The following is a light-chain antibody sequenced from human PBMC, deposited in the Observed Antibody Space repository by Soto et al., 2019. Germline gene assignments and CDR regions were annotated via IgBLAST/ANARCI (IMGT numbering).Light chain of an antibody. CDR1: QSLSSSQ. CDR3: QQYGSSPQT. J-gene: IGKJ1*01. V-gene: IGKV3-20*01. Sequence: EVVMTQSPVTLSVSPGERATLSCRASQSLSSSQLAWYQQKPGQAPRLLNHDASSRATGIPDRFSGSGSGTDFTLTISRLEPEDFAVYYCQQYGSSPQTFGQGTKVDIK. CDR2: DAS.